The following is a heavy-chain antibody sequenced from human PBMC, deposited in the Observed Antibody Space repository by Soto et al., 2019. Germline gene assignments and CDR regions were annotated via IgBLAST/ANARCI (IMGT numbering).Heavy chain of an antibody. J-gene: IGHJ6*02. CDR3: ARDPHIFYGMDV. CDR1: GGSISSPDYF. Sequence: QVQLQESGPGLVKPSQTLSLTCTVSGGSISSPDYFWSWIRQPPGKGLEWIAHILYKGSTYHNASLERRVTMSVDTAKNQFSLKLTSVTAADTAVYYCARDPHIFYGMDVWGQGTTVTVSS. V-gene: IGHV4-30-4*01. D-gene: IGHD3-3*02. CDR2: ILYKGST.